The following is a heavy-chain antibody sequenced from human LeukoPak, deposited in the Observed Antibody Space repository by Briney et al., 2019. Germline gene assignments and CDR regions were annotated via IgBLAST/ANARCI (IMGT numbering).Heavy chain of an antibody. CDR2: IIPIFGTA. CDR1: GGSFNSYA. Sequence: ASVKVSYKASGGSFNSYAISWARQAPGQGLEWMGGIIPIFGTANYAQKFQGRVTITADKSTNTAYMELSSLRSEDTAVYYCARSQPLAFFDLWGRGTLVTVSS. J-gene: IGHJ2*01. V-gene: IGHV1-69*06. D-gene: IGHD3-3*02. CDR3: ARSQPLAFFDL.